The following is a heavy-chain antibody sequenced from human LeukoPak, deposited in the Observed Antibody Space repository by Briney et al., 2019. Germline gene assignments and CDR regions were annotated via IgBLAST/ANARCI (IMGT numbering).Heavy chain of an antibody. J-gene: IGHJ4*02. Sequence: PGGSLRLSCLASGFSFNTYAMNWVRQAPGGGLEWVAALSGDRSHIYHADSVMGRFTISRDNVKSSLYLQMNSLRADDTAVYYCTRDLYSIYAKWGQGTLVTVSS. CDR1: GFSFNTYA. CDR3: TRDLYSIYAK. D-gene: IGHD5/OR15-5a*01. V-gene: IGHV3-21*04. CDR2: LSGDRSHI.